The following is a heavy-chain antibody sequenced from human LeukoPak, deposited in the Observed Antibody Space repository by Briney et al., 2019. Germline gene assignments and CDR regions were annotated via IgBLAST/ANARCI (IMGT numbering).Heavy chain of an antibody. Sequence: PSETLSLTCTVSGYSISSGYYWDWIRQPPGKGLEWIGYIYYSGSTSYNPSLKSRVTISVDTSKNQFSLKLSSVTAADTAVYYCARADYSSTWSHDYYYMDVWGKGTTVTVSS. CDR2: IYYSGST. CDR1: GYSISSGYY. J-gene: IGHJ6*03. D-gene: IGHD6-13*01. CDR3: ARADYSSTWSHDYYYMDV. V-gene: IGHV4-38-2*02.